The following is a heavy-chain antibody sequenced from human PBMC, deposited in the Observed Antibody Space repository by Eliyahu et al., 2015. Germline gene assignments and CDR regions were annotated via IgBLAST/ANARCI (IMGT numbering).Heavy chain of an antibody. CDR2: IYHTGST. CDR3: AVEASTVVPGF. J-gene: IGHJ4*02. D-gene: IGHD4-23*01. CDR1: GYXXSSGYY. V-gene: IGHV4-38-2*02. Sequence: QVQLQASGPGLVKPSEXLSLXCXVSGYXXSSGYYWGWIRXPPGKGLEWIGTIYHTGSTYYNPSLKXRVTISVDTSKNQFSLKLSSVTAADTAVYCCAVEASTVVPGFWGQGTLVTVSS.